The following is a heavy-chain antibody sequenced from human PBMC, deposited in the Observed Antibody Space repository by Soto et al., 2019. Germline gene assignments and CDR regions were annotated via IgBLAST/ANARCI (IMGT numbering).Heavy chain of an antibody. Sequence: SVKVSCTDSGCTLSINAISWVRQAPGQGLEWMGGIIPIFGTANYAQKFQGRVTITADESTSTAYMELSSLRSEDTAVYYCARSPAPNYFDYWGQGTLVTVSS. CDR2: IIPIFGTA. V-gene: IGHV1-69*13. CDR1: GCTLSINA. CDR3: ARSPAPNYFDY. D-gene: IGHD2-2*01. J-gene: IGHJ4*02.